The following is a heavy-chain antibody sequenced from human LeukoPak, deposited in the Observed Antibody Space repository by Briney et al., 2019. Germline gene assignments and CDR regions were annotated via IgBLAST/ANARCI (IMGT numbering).Heavy chain of an antibody. CDR1: GGSISSYY. J-gene: IGHJ4*02. Sequence: PSETLSLTCTVSGGSISSYYWNWIRQPPGKGLEWIGYIYYSGSTNYNPSLKSRVTISVDTSKNQFSLKLSSVTAADTAVYYCARGADSSGYYSIFYFDYWGQGTLVTV. D-gene: IGHD3-22*01. CDR2: IYYSGST. CDR3: ARGADSSGYYSIFYFDY. V-gene: IGHV4-59*01.